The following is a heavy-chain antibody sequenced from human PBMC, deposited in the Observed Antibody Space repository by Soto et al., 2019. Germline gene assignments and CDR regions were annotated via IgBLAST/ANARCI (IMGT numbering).Heavy chain of an antibody. CDR1: GFTFSSYA. Sequence: GGSLRLSCSASGFTFSSYAMHWVRQAPGKGLEYVSAISSNGGSTYYADSVKGRFTISRDNSKNTLYLQMSSLRAEDTAVYYCVKDGFGGGSGSLRAYYIDFPGQGTLVTVSS. J-gene: IGHJ4*02. CDR2: ISSNGGST. V-gene: IGHV3-64D*08. CDR3: VKDGFGGGSGSLRAYYIDF. D-gene: IGHD3-10*01.